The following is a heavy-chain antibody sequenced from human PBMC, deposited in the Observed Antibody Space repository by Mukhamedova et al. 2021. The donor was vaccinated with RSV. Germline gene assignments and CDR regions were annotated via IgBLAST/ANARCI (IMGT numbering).Heavy chain of an antibody. CDR2: HSGST. V-gene: IGHV4-30-2*04. D-gene: IGHD3-10*01. J-gene: IGHJ6*03. Sequence: HSGSTYYNPSLKSRVTISVDTYKNQFSLKLSSVTAADTAVYYCARGGITMVRGVSYYYYYYMDVWGKGTTVTVSS. CDR3: ARGGITMVRGVSYYYYYYMDV.